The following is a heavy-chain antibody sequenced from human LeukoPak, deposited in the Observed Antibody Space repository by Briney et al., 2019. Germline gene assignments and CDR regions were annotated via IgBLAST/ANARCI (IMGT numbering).Heavy chain of an antibody. CDR2: ISYDGSNK. J-gene: IGHJ4*02. V-gene: IGHV3-30*18. Sequence: GGSLRLSCAASGFTFSSYGMHWVRQAPGKGLEWVAVISYDGSNKYYADSVKGRFTISRDNSKNTLYLQMNSLRAEDTAVYYCAKGGIRGANYFDYWDQGTLVTVSS. CDR3: AKGGIRGANYFDY. CDR1: GFTFSSYG. D-gene: IGHD1-26*01.